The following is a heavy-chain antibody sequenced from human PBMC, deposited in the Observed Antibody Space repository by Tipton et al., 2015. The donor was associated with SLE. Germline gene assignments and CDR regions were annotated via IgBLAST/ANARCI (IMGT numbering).Heavy chain of an antibody. CDR3: AREQEIDGDY. CDR2: ISSSGSTI. CDR1: GFTFSSYS. J-gene: IGHJ4*02. D-gene: IGHD2-21*01. V-gene: IGHV3-48*04. Sequence: GSLRLSCAASGFTFSSYSMNWVRQAPGKGLEWVSYISSSGSTIYYADSVKGRFTISRDNAKNSLYLQMNSLRAEDTAVYYCAREQEIDGDYWGQGTLVTVSS.